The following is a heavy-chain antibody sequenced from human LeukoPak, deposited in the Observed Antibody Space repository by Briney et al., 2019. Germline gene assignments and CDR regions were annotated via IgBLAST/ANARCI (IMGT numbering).Heavy chain of an antibody. CDR3: ARGFYGSGIDY. D-gene: IGHD3-10*01. CDR1: GYTFTGYY. J-gene: IGHJ4*02. V-gene: IGHV1-2*06. CDR2: INPNSGGT. Sequence: ASVKVSCRASGYTFTGYYMFWLRQAPGQGLEWMGRINPNSGGTNYAQKFQGRVTMTRDTSITTAYMELSSLRSDDTAVYYCARGFYGSGIDYWGQGTLVTVSS.